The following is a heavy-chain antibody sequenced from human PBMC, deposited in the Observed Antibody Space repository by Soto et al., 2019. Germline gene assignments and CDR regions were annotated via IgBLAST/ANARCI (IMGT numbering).Heavy chain of an antibody. V-gene: IGHV1-69*06. CDR3: ATYCGGDCYSGHRVLDAFDI. D-gene: IGHD2-21*02. CDR1: GGTFSSYA. J-gene: IGHJ3*02. Sequence: QVQLVQSGAEVKKPGSSVKVSCKASGGTFSSYAISWVRQAPGQGLEWMGGIIPIFGTANYAQKFQGRVTITADKSTSTAYMELSSLRSEDTAVYYCATYCGGDCYSGHRVLDAFDIWGQGTMVTVSS. CDR2: IIPIFGTA.